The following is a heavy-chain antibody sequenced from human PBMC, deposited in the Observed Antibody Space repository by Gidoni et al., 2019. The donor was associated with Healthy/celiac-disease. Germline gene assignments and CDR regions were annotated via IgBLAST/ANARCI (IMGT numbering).Heavy chain of an antibody. CDR2: ISYDGSNK. CDR3: AKRGTISDSSGYYYFDY. Sequence: QVHLVESGGGVVQPGRSLRPSCEASGFNFISYGMHWVRQAPGKGLEWVAVISYDGSNKYYADSVKGRFTISRDNSKNTLYLQMNSLRAEDTAVYYCAKRGTISDSSGYYYFDYWGQGTLVTVSS. J-gene: IGHJ4*02. CDR1: GFNFISYG. V-gene: IGHV3-30*18. D-gene: IGHD3-22*01.